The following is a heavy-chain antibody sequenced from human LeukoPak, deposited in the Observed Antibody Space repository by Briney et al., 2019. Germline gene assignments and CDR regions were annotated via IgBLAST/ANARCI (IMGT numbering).Heavy chain of an antibody. Sequence: SETLSLTCAVYGGSFSGYYWSWIRQPPGKGLEWIGEINHSGSTNYNPSLKSRVTISVDTSKDQFSLKLSSVTAADTAVYYCARDGAVAGSYWYFDLWGRGTLVTVSS. D-gene: IGHD6-19*01. CDR1: GGSFSGYY. CDR3: ARDGAVAGSYWYFDL. V-gene: IGHV4-34*01. CDR2: INHSGST. J-gene: IGHJ2*01.